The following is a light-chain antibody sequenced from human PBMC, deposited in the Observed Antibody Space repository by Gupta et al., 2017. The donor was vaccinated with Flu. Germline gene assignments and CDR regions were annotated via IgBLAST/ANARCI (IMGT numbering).Light chain of an antibody. Sequence: IVLTQSPSTLSLSPGERATLSCRASQSRSTFLAWYQQKPGQAPRLLIYDASNRAAGVPDRFSGSGSGTDFTLTISRVEPEDSAIYYWQQRSISPTFGHGTKVDVK. CDR3: QQRSISPT. CDR2: DAS. J-gene: IGKJ3*01. V-gene: IGKV3-11*01. CDR1: QSRSTF.